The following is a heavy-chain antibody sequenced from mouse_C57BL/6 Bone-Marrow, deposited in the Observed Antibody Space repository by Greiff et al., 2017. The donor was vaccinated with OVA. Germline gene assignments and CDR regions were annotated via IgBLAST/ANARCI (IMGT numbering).Heavy chain of an antibody. D-gene: IGHD2-2*01. Sequence: EVKVEESGGGLVQPGESLKLSCESNEYEFPSHDMSWVRKTPEKRLELVAAINSDGGSTYYPDTMERRFIISRDNTKKTLYLQMSSLRSEDTALYYCASSTMVTTHFDYWGQGTTLTVSS. J-gene: IGHJ2*01. CDR2: INSDGGST. CDR3: ASSTMVTTHFDY. V-gene: IGHV5-2*03. CDR1: EYEFPSHD.